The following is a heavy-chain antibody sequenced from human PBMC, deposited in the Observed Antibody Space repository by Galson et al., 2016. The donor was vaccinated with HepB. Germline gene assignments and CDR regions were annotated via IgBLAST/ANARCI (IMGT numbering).Heavy chain of an antibody. CDR1: GFRVSTTY. CDR2: IYNSGAI. V-gene: IGHV3-53*01. CDR3: ARGHCSNDLCYNNPDA. D-gene: IGHD2-8*01. J-gene: IGHJ5*02. Sequence: SLRLSCAASGFRVSTTYMSWVRQTPERGLEWLAVIYNSGAIYYADSTVEGRFIISRDISQNKVYLEIESLKVEDTAVYFCARGHCSNDLCYNNPDAWGQGTLVTVSS.